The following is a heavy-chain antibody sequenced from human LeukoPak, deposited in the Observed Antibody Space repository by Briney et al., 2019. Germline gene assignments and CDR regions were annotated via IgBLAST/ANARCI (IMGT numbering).Heavy chain of an antibody. CDR3: AREATWGQWYFDH. V-gene: IGHV3-30*03. Sequence: PGGSLRLSCVASGFSFSSHGMHWVRQAPGKGLQWVAVVARDGGAKFYGDSVKGRFTLSRDNSKNMFFLQMNFLTVEDTAVYYCAREATWGQWYFDHWGQGTPVIVSS. CDR2: VARDGGAK. D-gene: IGHD6-19*01. CDR1: GFSFSSHG. J-gene: IGHJ4*02.